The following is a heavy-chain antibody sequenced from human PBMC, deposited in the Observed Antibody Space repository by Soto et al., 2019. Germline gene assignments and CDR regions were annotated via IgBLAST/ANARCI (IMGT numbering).Heavy chain of an antibody. J-gene: IGHJ4*02. CDR3: ARGGGYDSFDY. V-gene: IGHV4-30-2*06. CDR2: ISHLEST. D-gene: IGHD5-12*01. Sequence: SETLSLTCTVSGASISYGGFSWSWIRQSPGKGLEWIGYISHLESTYFHPSFKSRPTMSIDRTRNQFSLKLSSVTAADMAVYYCARGGGYDSFDYWGPGVLVTVSS. CDR1: GASISYGGFS.